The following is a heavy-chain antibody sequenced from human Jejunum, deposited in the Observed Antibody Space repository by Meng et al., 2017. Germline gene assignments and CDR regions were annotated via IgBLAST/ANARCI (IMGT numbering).Heavy chain of an antibody. CDR3: ARGGYYSFDY. D-gene: IGHD5-18*01. J-gene: IGHJ4*02. CDR2: IDPSEST. V-gene: IGHV4-4*02. CDR1: GASISRTNW. Sequence: QVQLQESGPGLVKPSGTLSLTCAVSGASISRTNWWSWVRQPPGKGLEWIGKIDPSESTHYNPSLKSRVTISVDKSKNQFSLKLTSVTAADTAVYYCARGGYYSFDYWGQGTLVTVSS.